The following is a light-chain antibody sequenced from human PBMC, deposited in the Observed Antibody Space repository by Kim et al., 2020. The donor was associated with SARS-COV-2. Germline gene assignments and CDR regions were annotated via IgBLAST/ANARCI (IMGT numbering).Light chain of an antibody. J-gene: IGLJ3*02. V-gene: IGLV2-11*01. CDR3: CSYADRYTLV. CDR1: SSDVGGYNY. Sequence: QSALTQPRSVSGSPGQSVTISCTGTSSDVGGYNYVSWYHQHPGKAPKFMIYDVSKRPSGVPDRFSGSKSGNTASLTISGLQAEDEADYYCCSYADRYTLVFGGGTQLTVL. CDR2: DVS.